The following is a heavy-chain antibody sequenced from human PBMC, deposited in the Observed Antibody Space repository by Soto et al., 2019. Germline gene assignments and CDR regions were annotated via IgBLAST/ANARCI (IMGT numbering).Heavy chain of an antibody. CDR3: ASFYCSSTSCYPADYYYYYGMDV. D-gene: IGHD2-2*01. CDR1: GFTFSSYT. CDR2: ISGSGSDV. V-gene: IGHV3-21*01. J-gene: IGHJ6*02. Sequence: EVQLVESGGGLVKPGGSLRLSCVASGFTFSSYTMNWVRQAPGKGLEWVSFISGSGSDVYYAESVKGRFTISRDNAKNSLYLQMNSLRADDTDVYYCASFYCSSTSCYPADYYYYYGMDVWGQGTTVTVSS.